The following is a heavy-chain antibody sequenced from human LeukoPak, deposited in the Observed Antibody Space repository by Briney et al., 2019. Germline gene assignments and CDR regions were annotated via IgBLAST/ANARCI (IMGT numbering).Heavy chain of an antibody. CDR2: ISSSSYI. J-gene: IGHJ4*02. D-gene: IGHD1-26*01. CDR1: GFTFSSYS. CDR3: AGDARGIGSYGVDY. Sequence: GGSLRLSCAASGFTFSSYSMNWVRQAPGKGLEWVSSISSSSYIYYADSVKGRFTISRDNAKNSLYLQMNSLRAEDTAVYYCAGDARGIGSYGVDYWGQGTLVTVSS. V-gene: IGHV3-21*01.